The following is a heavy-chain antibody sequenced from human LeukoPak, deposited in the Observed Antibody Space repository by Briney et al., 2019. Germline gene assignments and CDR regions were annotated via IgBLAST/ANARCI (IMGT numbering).Heavy chain of an antibody. V-gene: IGHV3-23*01. J-gene: IGHJ4*02. CDR1: GFTFTSYA. Sequence: GGSLRLSCAASGFTFTSYAMSWVRQAPGKGLEWVSGISGGGGSTYYADSVKGRFTISRDNSKSTLYLQMTSLRAEDTAVYYCAKDQQPQMTTVTIFDYWGQRTLVTVSS. D-gene: IGHD4-17*01. CDR3: AKDQQPQMTTVTIFDY. CDR2: ISGGGGST.